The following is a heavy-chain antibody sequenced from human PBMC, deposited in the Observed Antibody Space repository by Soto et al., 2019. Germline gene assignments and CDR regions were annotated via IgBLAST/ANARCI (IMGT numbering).Heavy chain of an antibody. V-gene: IGHV2-5*02. CDR3: AQERGYSGYDWVGLNWCDP. J-gene: IGHJ5*02. D-gene: IGHD5-12*01. CDR1: GFPLSTSGVG. Sequence: QITLKESGPTLVKPTQTLTLTCTFSGFPLSTSGVGVGWIRQPPGKALEWLALIYWDDDKRYSPSLKSRLTITKDTSKTQVVLTMHNMDPVHTATYYCAQERGYSGYDWVGLNWCDPWCQGTLVTVSS. CDR2: IYWDDDK.